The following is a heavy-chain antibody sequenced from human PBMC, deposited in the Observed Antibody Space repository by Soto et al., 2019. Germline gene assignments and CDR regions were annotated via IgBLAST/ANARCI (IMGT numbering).Heavy chain of an antibody. CDR1: GGSISSYY. Sequence: QVQLQESGPGLVKPSETLSLTCTASGGSISSYYWSWIRQPPGKGLEWIGYISYSGSTNYNPSLKSRVSISVDTSKKQFSLKLSSVTAADTAVYYCARGYPPRYYFDYWGQGTLVTVSS. CDR3: ARGYPPRYYFDY. V-gene: IGHV4-59*01. D-gene: IGHD1-1*01. CDR2: ISYSGST. J-gene: IGHJ4*02.